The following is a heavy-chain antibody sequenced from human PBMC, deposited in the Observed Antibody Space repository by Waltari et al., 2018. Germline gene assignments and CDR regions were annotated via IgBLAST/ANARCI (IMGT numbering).Heavy chain of an antibody. V-gene: IGHV1-8*01. Sequence: QVQLVQSGAEVKEPGASVKVSCKASGYAFSTYDINWVRQAAGQGLEWMGGGNRNGSTTGYAPKFKVTVTMTRDTSISTAYMELSSLRSDDTAIYYCARGSRLASGTFFPTATDNWAQGTPVTVSS. CDR1: GYAFSTYD. CDR3: ARGSRLASGTFFPTATDN. CDR2: GNRNGSTT. J-gene: IGHJ4*02. D-gene: IGHD3-10*01.